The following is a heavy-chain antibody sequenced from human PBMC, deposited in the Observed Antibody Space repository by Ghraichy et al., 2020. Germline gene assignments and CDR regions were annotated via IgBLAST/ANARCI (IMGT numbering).Heavy chain of an antibody. CDR1: GFIFANYW. CDR2: IYPSDSAT. Sequence: GESLNISCKGSGFIFANYWIGWVRQMPGKGLESVGIIYPSDSATKYSPPFQGQVTISADKSISTAYLQWSSLKASDSAMYFCARGSGSPETYYYYGLDVWGQGTMVTVSS. J-gene: IGHJ6*02. D-gene: IGHD3-10*01. V-gene: IGHV5-51*01. CDR3: ARGSGSPETYYYYGLDV.